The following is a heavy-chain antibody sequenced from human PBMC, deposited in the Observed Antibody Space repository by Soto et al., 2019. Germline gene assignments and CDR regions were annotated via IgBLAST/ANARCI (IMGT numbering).Heavy chain of an antibody. J-gene: IGHJ6*02. V-gene: IGHV3-23*01. CDR1: GFTFSTYP. CDR3: VKPPVITASYYYYDMDV. CDR2: ISGSGIST. Sequence: EAQLLESGGGLVQPGGSLRLSCAASGFTFSTYPMSWVRQAPGKGLEWVSGISGSGISTYYTDSVKGRFTISRDNSKTRVFLQMNSLRDEDTAVYYCVKPPVITASYYYYDMDVWGQGTTVTVSS. D-gene: IGHD4-4*01.